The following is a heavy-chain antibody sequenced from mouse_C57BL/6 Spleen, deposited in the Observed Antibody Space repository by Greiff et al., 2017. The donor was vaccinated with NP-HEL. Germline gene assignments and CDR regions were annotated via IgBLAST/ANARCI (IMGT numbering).Heavy chain of an antibody. J-gene: IGHJ3*01. Sequence: QVQLQQPGAELVMPGASVKLSCKASGYTFTSYWMHWVKQRPGQGLEWIGEIDPSDSYTNYNQKFKGKSTLTVDKSSSTAYMQLSSLTSEDSAVYYCARITGPFAYWGQGTLVTVSA. CDR2: IDPSDSYT. CDR1: GYTFTSYW. CDR3: ARITGPFAY. V-gene: IGHV1-69*01.